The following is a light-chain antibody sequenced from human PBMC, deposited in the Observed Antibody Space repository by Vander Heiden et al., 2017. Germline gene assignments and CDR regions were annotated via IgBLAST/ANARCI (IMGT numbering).Light chain of an antibody. CDR2: GNT. V-gene: IGLV1-40*01. J-gene: IGLJ2*01. Sequence: SVLTQPPSVSEAPGKRVTISCNGNSSHFGAVYDVHWYHQLPGTAPKLLIYGNTNRPSGVPDRFSGSKSGTSASLAITGLQAEDEADYYRQSYDNSLREVFGGGTKLTVL. CDR1: SSHFGAVYD. CDR3: QSYDNSLREV.